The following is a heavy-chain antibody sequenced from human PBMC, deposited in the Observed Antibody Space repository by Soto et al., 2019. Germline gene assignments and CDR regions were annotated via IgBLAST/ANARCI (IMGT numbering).Heavy chain of an antibody. V-gene: IGHV1-69*01. Sequence: QVQLVQSGAEVQKPGSSVKVSCKASGGTFSNYAISWVRQAPGQGLEWMGGIITISGTANYAQKFQGRVTITEGESKSTAYMGLSSLRSEDTAVYYCARSQGSSTSLEIYYYYYYGMDVWGKGTTVTVSS. CDR3: ARSQGSSTSLEIYYYYYYGMDV. CDR1: GGTFSNYA. J-gene: IGHJ6*04. CDR2: IITISGTA. D-gene: IGHD2-2*01.